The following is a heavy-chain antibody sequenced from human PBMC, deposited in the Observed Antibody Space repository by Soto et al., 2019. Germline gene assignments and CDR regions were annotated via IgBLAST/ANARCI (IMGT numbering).Heavy chain of an antibody. Sequence: QARLVQSGAEVKKPGASVRISCKASGYTFTKYYVHWVRQAPGQGLEWMGVIDPRTGGTSYAQILQGRITMTRDVGSNTVYMDLSSLRSEDTAIYFCGRHCSIKCSDWSDPWGQGSLVIVSS. CDR2: IDPRTGGT. D-gene: IGHD2-2*01. V-gene: IGHV1-46*01. CDR3: GRHCSIKCSDWSDP. CDR1: GYTFTKYY. J-gene: IGHJ5*02.